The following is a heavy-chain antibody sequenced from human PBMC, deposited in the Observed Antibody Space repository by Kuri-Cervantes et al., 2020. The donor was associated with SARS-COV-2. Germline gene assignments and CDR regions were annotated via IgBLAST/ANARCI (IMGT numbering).Heavy chain of an antibody. V-gene: IGHV1-18*04. D-gene: IGHD6-19*01. CDR1: GYTFTNYY. J-gene: IGHJ6*02. CDR3: ARARWGSGWTYYYYGMDV. CDR2: ISAYDGNT. Sequence: ASVKVSCKVSGYTFTNYYMHWVRQAPGQGLEWMGWISAYDGNTNYAQKLQGRVTMITDTSTSTAYMELRSLRSDDTAVYYCARARWGSGWTYYYYGMDVWGQGTTVTVSS.